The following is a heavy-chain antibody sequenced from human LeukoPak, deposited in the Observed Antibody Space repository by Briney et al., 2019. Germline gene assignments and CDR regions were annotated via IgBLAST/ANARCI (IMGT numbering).Heavy chain of an antibody. Sequence: GGSLRLSCAASGFTVSSNYMTWVRQAPGKGLEWVSVIYSGGSTYYADSVKGRFTISRDNSKNTLYLQMNSLRAEDTAVYYCATGYGSGSYYNVPFDYWGQGTLVTVSS. CDR2: IYSGGST. CDR1: GFTVSSNY. J-gene: IGHJ4*02. CDR3: ATGYGSGSYYNVPFDY. V-gene: IGHV3-66*01. D-gene: IGHD3-10*01.